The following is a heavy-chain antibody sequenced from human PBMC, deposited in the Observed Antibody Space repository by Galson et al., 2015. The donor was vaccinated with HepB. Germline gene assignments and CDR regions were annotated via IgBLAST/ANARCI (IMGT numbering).Heavy chain of an antibody. D-gene: IGHD6-6*01. V-gene: IGHV3-30*18. CDR2: ISYDGSNK. CDR3: AKDLLAARPDSPFDY. J-gene: IGHJ4*02. Sequence: SLRLSCAASGFTFSSYGMHWVRQAPGKGLEWVAVISYDGSNKYYADSVKGRFTISRDNSENTLYLQMNSLRTEDTAVYYCAKDLLAARPDSPFDYWGQGTLVTVSS. CDR1: GFTFSSYG.